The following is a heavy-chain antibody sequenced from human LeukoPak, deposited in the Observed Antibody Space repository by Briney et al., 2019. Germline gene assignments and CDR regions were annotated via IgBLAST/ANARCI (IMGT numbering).Heavy chain of an antibody. V-gene: IGHV3-48*04. CDR2: ISSSSSTI. J-gene: IGHJ1*01. CDR1: EFTFSSYS. CDR3: ARGPRITIFGVVAQYFQH. Sequence: PGGSLRLSCAASEFTFSSYSMNWVRQAPGKGLEWVSYISSSSSTIYFADSVKGRFTISRDNAKNSLYLQMNSLRAEDTAVYYCARGPRITIFGVVAQYFQHWGQGTLVTVSS. D-gene: IGHD3-3*01.